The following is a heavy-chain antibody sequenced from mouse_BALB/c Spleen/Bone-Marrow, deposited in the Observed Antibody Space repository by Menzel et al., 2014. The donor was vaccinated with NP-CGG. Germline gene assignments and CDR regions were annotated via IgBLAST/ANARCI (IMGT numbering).Heavy chain of an antibody. J-gene: IGHJ2*01. CDR2: IYYSGTI. D-gene: IGHD2-1*01. CDR1: GISITTENYR. V-gene: IGHV3-5*02. Sequence: EVQGVESGPGLVKPSQTVSLTCTVTGISITTENYRWSWIRQFPGNKLEWIGYIYYSGTITYNPSLTSRTTITRDTSKNQFFLEMNSLTAEDTATYYCARYYGNYFDYWGQGTTLTVSS. CDR3: ARYYGNYFDY.